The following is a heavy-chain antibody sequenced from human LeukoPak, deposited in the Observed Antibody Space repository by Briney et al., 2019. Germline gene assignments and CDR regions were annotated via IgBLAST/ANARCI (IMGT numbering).Heavy chain of an antibody. CDR3: ARDYSSTSNWELDY. CDR2: INSNTGVT. Sequence: ASVKVSCKASGYTFIHYFIHWVRQAPGQGLEWMGRINSNTGVTEYTQKFQGRVTMTRDTSITTVYMELSSLTSDDSAVYYCARDYSSTSNWELDYWGQGTLVTGSS. D-gene: IGHD7-27*01. J-gene: IGHJ4*02. CDR1: GYTFIHYF. V-gene: IGHV1-2*06.